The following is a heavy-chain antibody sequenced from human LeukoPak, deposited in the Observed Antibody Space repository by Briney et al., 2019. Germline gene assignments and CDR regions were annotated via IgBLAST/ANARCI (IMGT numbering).Heavy chain of an antibody. CDR3: ARRRATRYYFDY. CDR1: GGSISSSSYY. CDR2: IYYSGST. D-gene: IGHD5-12*01. J-gene: IGHJ4*01. Sequence: NPSETLSLTCTVSGGSISSSSYYWGWIRQPPGKGLEWIGSIYYSGSTYYNPSLKSRVTISVDTSKNQFSLKLSSVTAADTAVYSCARRRATRYYFDYWGHGTLVTGSS. V-gene: IGHV4-39*01.